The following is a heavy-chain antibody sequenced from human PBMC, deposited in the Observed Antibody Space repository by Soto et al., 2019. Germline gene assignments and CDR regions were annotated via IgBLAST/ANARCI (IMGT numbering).Heavy chain of an antibody. CDR3: ARGGDFWSGSPPYYYDGMDV. J-gene: IGHJ6*02. Sequence: QVQLVESGGGVVQPGRSLRLSCAASGFTFSSYAMHWVRQAPGKGLEWVAVISYDGSNKYYADSVKGRFTISRDNSTNTLDLQMNSLRAEDTAVYYCARGGDFWSGSPPYYYDGMDVWGQGTRVTVSS. CDR2: ISYDGSNK. D-gene: IGHD3-3*01. V-gene: IGHV3-30-3*01. CDR1: GFTFSSYA.